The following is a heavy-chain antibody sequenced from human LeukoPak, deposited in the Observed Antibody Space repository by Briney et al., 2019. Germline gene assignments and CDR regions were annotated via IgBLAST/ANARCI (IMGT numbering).Heavy chain of an antibody. D-gene: IGHD2-21*02. Sequence: GGSLRLSCAASGFTFSSYSMNWVRQAPGKGLEWVSAISSSSSYIYYADSVKGRFTISRDNAKNSLYLQMNSLRAEDTAVYYCARDAGDIVVVTAIPGWFDPWGQGTLVSVSS. CDR1: GFTFSSYS. CDR3: ARDAGDIVVVTAIPGWFDP. J-gene: IGHJ5*02. CDR2: ISSSSSYI. V-gene: IGHV3-21*01.